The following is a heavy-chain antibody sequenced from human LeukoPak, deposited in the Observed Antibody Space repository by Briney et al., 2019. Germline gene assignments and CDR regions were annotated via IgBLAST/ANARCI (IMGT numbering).Heavy chain of an antibody. CDR2: ISYDGSNK. V-gene: IGHV3-30-3*01. CDR1: GFTFSSYA. D-gene: IGHD2-2*01. Sequence: GGSLRLSCAASGFTFSSYATHWVRQAPGKGLEWVAVISYDGSNKYYADSVKGRFTISRDNSKNTLYLQMNSLRAEDTAVYYCASHSSAKPFDYWGQGTLVTVSS. J-gene: IGHJ4*02. CDR3: ASHSSAKPFDY.